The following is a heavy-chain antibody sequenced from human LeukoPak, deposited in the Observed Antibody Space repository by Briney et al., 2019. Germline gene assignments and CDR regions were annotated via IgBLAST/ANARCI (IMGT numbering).Heavy chain of an antibody. CDR1: GFTFSSYE. V-gene: IGHV3-48*03. D-gene: IGHD2-21*02. J-gene: IGHJ4*02. Sequence: PGGSLRLSCAASGFTFSSYEMNWVRQAPGKGLEWVSYISSSGSTIYYADSVKGRFTISRDNAKNSLYLQMNSLRAEDTAVYYCARVPPYCGGDCYSDYWGQGTLVTVSS. CDR2: ISSSGSTI. CDR3: ARVPPYCGGDCYSDY.